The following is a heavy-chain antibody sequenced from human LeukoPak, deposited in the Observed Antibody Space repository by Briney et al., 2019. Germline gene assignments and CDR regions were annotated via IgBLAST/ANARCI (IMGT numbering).Heavy chain of an antibody. V-gene: IGHV4-31*03. CDR2: IYYSEST. CDR1: GGSISSGGYY. J-gene: IGHJ2*01. CDR3: AAAGGGYCSGGSCYSPSFDL. D-gene: IGHD2-15*01. Sequence: TLSLTCTVSGGSISSGGYYWSWIRQHPGKGLEWIGYIYYSESTYYNPSLKSRVTISVDTSKNQFSLKLSSVTAADTAVYHCAAAGGGYCSGGSCYSPSFDLWGRGTLVTVSS.